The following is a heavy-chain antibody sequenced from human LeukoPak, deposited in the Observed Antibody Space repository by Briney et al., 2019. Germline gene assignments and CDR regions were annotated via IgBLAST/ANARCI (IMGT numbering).Heavy chain of an antibody. D-gene: IGHD2-2*01. CDR1: GYSFTSYW. J-gene: IGHJ4*02. Sequence: KVGESLKISCKGSGYSFTSYWIGWVRQMPGKGLEWMGIIYPGDSDTRYSPSFQGQVTISADKSISTAYLQWSGLKASDTAMYYCARLWDIVVVPAAMDYWGQGTLVTVSS. V-gene: IGHV5-51*01. CDR3: ARLWDIVVVPAAMDY. CDR2: IYPGDSDT.